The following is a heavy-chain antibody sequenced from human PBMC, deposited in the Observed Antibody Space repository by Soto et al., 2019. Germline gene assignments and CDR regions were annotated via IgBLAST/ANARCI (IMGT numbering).Heavy chain of an antibody. CDR1: GDSVSSNSAA. CDR3: ARDLVVDIVATIIDY. Sequence: SQTLSLPCAISGDSVSSNSAAWNWFRQSPSRGLEWLGRTYYRSKWYNDYAVSVKSRITINPDTSKNQFSLQLNSVTPEDTAVYYCARDLVVDIVATIIDYWGQGTLVTVSS. V-gene: IGHV6-1*01. CDR2: TYYRSKWYN. D-gene: IGHD5-12*01. J-gene: IGHJ4*02.